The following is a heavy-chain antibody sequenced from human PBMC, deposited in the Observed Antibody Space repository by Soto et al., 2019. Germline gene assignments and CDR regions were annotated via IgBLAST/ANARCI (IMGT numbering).Heavy chain of an antibody. D-gene: IGHD6-6*01. J-gene: IGHJ4*02. V-gene: IGHV3-30-3*01. CDR3: AREGSGYSSSSQLRY. CDR1: GFTLSSYA. Sequence: GGTLRLSCAASGFTLSSYAMHWVRQAPGKGLEWVAVISYDGSNKYYADSVKGRFTISRDNSKNTLYLQMNSLRAEDTAVYYCAREGSGYSSSSQLRYRGQGTLVTVSS. CDR2: ISYDGSNK.